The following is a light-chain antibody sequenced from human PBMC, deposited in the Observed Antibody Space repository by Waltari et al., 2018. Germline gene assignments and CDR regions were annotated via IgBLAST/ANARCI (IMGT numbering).Light chain of an antibody. CDR1: QSVSSY. CDR2: DAS. CDR3: QQRSNWPPIFT. J-gene: IGKJ3*01. Sequence: EIVLTQSPATLSLSPGERATLACRASQSVSSYLAWYQQKPGQAPSFLISDASTRATGIPARSSGSGSGTDFTFTISSLGPEAFAVYYCQQRSNWPPIFTFGPGTKVDIK. V-gene: IGKV3-11*01.